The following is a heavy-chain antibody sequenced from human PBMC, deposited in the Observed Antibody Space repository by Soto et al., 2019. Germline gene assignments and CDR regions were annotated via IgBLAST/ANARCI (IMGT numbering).Heavy chain of an antibody. CDR1: GYTFTSYY. D-gene: IGHD2-2*01. Sequence: ASVKVSCKASGYTFTSYYMHWVRQAPGQGLEWMGIINPSGGSTSYAQKFQGRVTMTRDTSTSTVYMELSSLRSEDTAVYYCARILVVPAAMARHDAFDIWGQGTMVTVSS. J-gene: IGHJ3*02. CDR3: ARILVVPAAMARHDAFDI. CDR2: INPSGGST. V-gene: IGHV1-46*01.